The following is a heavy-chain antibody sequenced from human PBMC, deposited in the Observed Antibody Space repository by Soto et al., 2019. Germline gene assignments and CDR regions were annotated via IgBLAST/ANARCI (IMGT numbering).Heavy chain of an antibody. V-gene: IGHV4-34*01. D-gene: IGHD3-22*01. Sequence: QVQLQQWGAGLLKPSETLSLTCAVYGGSFSGYYWSWIRQHPGKGLEWIGEINHSGSTNYNPSLKSRITISVDTSKNQFSLKLSSVNAADTAVYYCARDSSGYYRFDYWGQGTLVTVSS. CDR1: GGSFSGYY. J-gene: IGHJ4*02. CDR2: INHSGST. CDR3: ARDSSGYYRFDY.